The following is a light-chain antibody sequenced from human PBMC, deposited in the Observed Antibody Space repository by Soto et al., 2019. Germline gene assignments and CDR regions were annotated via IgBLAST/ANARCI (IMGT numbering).Light chain of an antibody. J-gene: IGLJ1*01. Sequence: QSVLTQPASVSGSTGQSITISCTGTISDVGGHNYVCWYQQHPGKAPKLMIYEVSCRPSGVSSRFSGSKSGNTASLTISGLQAEDEAAYYCSSRTSSSTHYVFGTGTKVTVL. V-gene: IGLV2-14*01. CDR3: SSRTSSSTHYV. CDR1: ISDVGGHNY. CDR2: EVS.